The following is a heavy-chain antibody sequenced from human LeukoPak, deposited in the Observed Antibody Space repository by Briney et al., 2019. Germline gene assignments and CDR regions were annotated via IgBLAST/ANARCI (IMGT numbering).Heavy chain of an antibody. CDR3: ARGCSSTSCYGSGSYNPYDY. J-gene: IGHJ4*02. Sequence: SETLSLTCAVYGGSFSGYYWSWIRRPPGKGLEWIGEINHSGSTNYNPSLKSRVTISVDTSKNQFSLKLSSVTAADTAVYYCARGCSSTSCYGSGSYNPYDYWGQGTLVTVSS. V-gene: IGHV4-34*01. CDR1: GGSFSGYY. CDR2: INHSGST. D-gene: IGHD2-2*01.